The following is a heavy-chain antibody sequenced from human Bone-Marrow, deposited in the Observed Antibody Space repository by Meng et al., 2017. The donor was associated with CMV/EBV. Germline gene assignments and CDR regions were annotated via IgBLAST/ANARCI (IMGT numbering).Heavy chain of an antibody. CDR3: SRGDTTIRYYYYGMDV. V-gene: IGHV3-30-3*01. D-gene: IGHD5-18*01. CDR2: ISYDGSNI. J-gene: IGHJ6*02. CDR1: GFTFSSYA. Sequence: GESLKISCAASGFTFSSYAMHWVRQSPGKGLEWLAVISYDGSNIYYADSVKGRFTISRDNSKNTLYLQMNSLRVDDTAVYYCSRGDTTIRYYYYGMDVRGQGTTVTVSS.